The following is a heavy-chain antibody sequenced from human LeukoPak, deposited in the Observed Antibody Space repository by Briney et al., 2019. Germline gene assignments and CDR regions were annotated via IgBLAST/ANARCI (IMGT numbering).Heavy chain of an antibody. CDR1: GLTFSDYY. V-gene: IGHV3-11*01. D-gene: IGHD4-17*01. CDR3: ARDSDYGKIFDY. J-gene: IGHJ4*02. CDR2: ISSSGSTI. Sequence: GGSLRLSCAASGLTFSDYYMSWIRQAPGKGLEWVSYISSSGSTIYYADSVKGRFTISRDNAKNSLYLQMNSLRAEDTAVYYCARDSDYGKIFDYWGQGTLVTVSS.